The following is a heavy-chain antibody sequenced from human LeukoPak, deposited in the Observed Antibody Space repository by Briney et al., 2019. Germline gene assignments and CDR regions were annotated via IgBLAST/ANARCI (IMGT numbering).Heavy chain of an antibody. V-gene: IGHV3-11*04. CDR1: GFTFSDYY. D-gene: IGHD3-3*01. CDR2: ISSSGSTI. J-gene: IGHJ6*04. Sequence: TGGSLRLSCAASGFTFSDYYMSWIRQAPGKGLEWVSYISSSGSTIYYADSVKGRFTISRDNAKNSVSLQMDGLRAEDTAVYHCVRESDVWSGPGIGRPLDVWGKGTTVTVSS. CDR3: VRESDVWSGPGIGRPLDV.